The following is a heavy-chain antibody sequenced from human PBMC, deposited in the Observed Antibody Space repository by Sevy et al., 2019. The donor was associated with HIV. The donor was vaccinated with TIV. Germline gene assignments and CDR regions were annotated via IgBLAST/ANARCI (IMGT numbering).Heavy chain of an antibody. CDR3: ARTGSYADTYFYYYAMDV. CDR2: INQDGSEE. Sequence: GGSLRLSCAASEFTFSSYWMTWVRQGPGKGLEWVANINQDGSEENYAESVKGRFTNFRDNAKKSLFLQMNSLRAEDTAVYHCARTGSYADTYFYYYAMDVWGRGTTVTVSS. J-gene: IGHJ6*02. CDR1: EFTFSSYW. V-gene: IGHV3-7*01. D-gene: IGHD3-16*01.